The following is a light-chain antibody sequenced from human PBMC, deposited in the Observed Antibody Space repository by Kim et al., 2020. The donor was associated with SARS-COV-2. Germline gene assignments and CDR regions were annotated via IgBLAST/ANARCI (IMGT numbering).Light chain of an antibody. J-gene: IGLJ3*02. Sequence: QSVLTQPPSVSAAPGQRVTISCSGSNSNIGNNYVSWYQQLPRTAPKLIIFHNDNRPSDIPDRFSGSKSGTSATLGITGLQTGDEADYYCGTWDSSLGWVFGGGTQLTVL. CDR1: NSNIGNNY. CDR2: HND. V-gene: IGLV1-51*01. CDR3: GTWDSSLGWV.